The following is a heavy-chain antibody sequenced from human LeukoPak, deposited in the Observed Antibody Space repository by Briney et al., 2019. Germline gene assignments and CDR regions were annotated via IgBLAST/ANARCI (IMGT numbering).Heavy chain of an antibody. V-gene: IGHV1-18*01. CDR3: ARDYSGSAYYDLWSGRATFDY. CDR1: GYTFTSYG. J-gene: IGHJ4*02. CDR2: ISAYNGNT. D-gene: IGHD3-3*01. Sequence: ASVKVSCKASGYTFTSYGISWVRQAPGQGLEWMGWISAYNGNTNYAQKLQGRVTMTTDTSTSTAYMELRSLRSDDTAVYYCARDYSGSAYYDLWSGRATFDYWGQGTLVTVSS.